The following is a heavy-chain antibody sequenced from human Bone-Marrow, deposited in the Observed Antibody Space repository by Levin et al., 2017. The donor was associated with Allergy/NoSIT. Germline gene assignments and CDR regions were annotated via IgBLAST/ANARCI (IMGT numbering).Heavy chain of an antibody. Sequence: SCAASGFTFSSYGMHWVRQAPGKGLEWVAVIWYDGSNKYYADSVKGRFTISRDNSKNTLYLQMNSLRAEDTAVYYCARDFDVDTAMVPFDYWGQGTLVTVSS. CDR1: GFTFSSYG. CDR3: ARDFDVDTAMVPFDY. J-gene: IGHJ4*02. D-gene: IGHD5-18*01. V-gene: IGHV3-33*01. CDR2: IWYDGSNK.